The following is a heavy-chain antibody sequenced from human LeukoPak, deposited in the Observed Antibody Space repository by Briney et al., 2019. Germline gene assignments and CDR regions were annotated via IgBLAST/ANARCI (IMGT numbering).Heavy chain of an antibody. CDR1: GFTFSSYA. CDR3: AGGPGVYYYGMDV. CDR2: ISGSGGST. Sequence: PGGSLRLSCAASGFTFSSYAMHWVRQAPGKGLEWVSAISGSGGSTYYADSVKGRFTISRDNSKNTLYLQMNSLRAEDTALYYCAGGPGVYYYGMDVWGQGTSVTVSS. V-gene: IGHV3-23*01. J-gene: IGHJ6*02.